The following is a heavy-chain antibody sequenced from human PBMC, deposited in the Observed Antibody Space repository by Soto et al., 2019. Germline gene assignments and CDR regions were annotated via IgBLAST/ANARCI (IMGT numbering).Heavy chain of an antibody. J-gene: IGHJ4*02. Sequence: GGSLRLSCAASGFTFRSYAMSWVRQAPGKGLEWVSAISGSDGSTYYADSVKGRFTISRDNSKNALFLQMNSLRAEDTAVYYCAKDRAVVAAINYFDSWGQGTLVTVSS. V-gene: IGHV3-23*01. CDR3: AKDRAVVAAINYFDS. CDR1: GFTFRSYA. D-gene: IGHD2-15*01. CDR2: ISGSDGST.